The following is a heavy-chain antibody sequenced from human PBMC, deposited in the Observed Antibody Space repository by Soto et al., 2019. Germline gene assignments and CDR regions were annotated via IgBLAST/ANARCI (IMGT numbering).Heavy chain of an antibody. CDR2: VSANNGHT. CDR3: ARDIESVTAKHFFYYYAMDV. CDR1: GFTFSNYG. J-gene: IGHJ6*02. D-gene: IGHD2-8*01. Sequence: ASVKVSCKASGFTFSNYGLNWVRQAPGQGLEWMGWVSANNGHTNYAQNLQGRLSMTTDTSTSTAYMELRGLTFDDTAVYYCARDIESVTAKHFFYYYAMDVWGQGTTVTVSS. V-gene: IGHV1-18*01.